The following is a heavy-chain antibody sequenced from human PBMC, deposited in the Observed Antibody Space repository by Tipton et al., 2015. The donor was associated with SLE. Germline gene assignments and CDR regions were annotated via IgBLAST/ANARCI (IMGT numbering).Heavy chain of an antibody. Sequence: QSGPEVKKPGSSVKVSCKASGGTFSSYAISWVRQAPGQGLEWMGGIIPILGTANYAQKFQGRVTITTDESTSTAYMELSSLRSEDTAVYYCARGRGAARPFDYWGQGTLVTVSS. V-gene: IGHV1-69*05. CDR2: IIPILGTA. CDR3: ARGRGAARPFDY. CDR1: GGTFSSYA. J-gene: IGHJ4*02. D-gene: IGHD6-6*01.